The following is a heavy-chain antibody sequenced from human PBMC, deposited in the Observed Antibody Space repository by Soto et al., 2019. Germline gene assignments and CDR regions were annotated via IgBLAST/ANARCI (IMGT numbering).Heavy chain of an antibody. Sequence: SETLSLTCAVYGGSFSGYYWSWIRQPPGKGLEWIGEINHSGSTNYNPSLKSRVTISVDTSKNQFSLKLSSVTAADTAVYYCARYRITIFGVVILNYWGQGTLVTVSS. J-gene: IGHJ4*02. CDR3: ARYRITIFGVVILNY. D-gene: IGHD3-3*01. CDR1: GGSFSGYY. CDR2: INHSGST. V-gene: IGHV4-34*01.